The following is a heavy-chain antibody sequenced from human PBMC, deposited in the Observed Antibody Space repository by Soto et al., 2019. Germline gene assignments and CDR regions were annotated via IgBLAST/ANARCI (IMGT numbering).Heavy chain of an antibody. V-gene: IGHV4-34*01. Sequence: QVQLQQWGAGLFKPSETLSLTCAVYGGSFSGYYWSWIRQPPGKGLEWIGEINHSGSTNYNPSLKSRVTISVDTSKNQFSLKLSSVTAADTAVYYCARGPVDTAYFDYWGQGTLVTVSS. CDR2: INHSGST. CDR3: ARGPVDTAYFDY. D-gene: IGHD5-18*01. CDR1: GGSFSGYY. J-gene: IGHJ4*02.